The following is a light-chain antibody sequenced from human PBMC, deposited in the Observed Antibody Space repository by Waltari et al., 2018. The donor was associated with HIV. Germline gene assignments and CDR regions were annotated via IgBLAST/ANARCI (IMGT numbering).Light chain of an antibody. CDR1: QSVSRS. J-gene: IGKJ1*01. Sequence: DIQLTQAPSTLSASVGDRVSITCRAIQSVSRSLAWYQLKPGRAPKLLIYKASTLKSGVPSRFSGRGSGTDFTLTITGLQSDDFATYYCQHYNPYSTFGQGTKVEIK. CDR3: QHYNPYST. CDR2: KAS. V-gene: IGKV1-5*03.